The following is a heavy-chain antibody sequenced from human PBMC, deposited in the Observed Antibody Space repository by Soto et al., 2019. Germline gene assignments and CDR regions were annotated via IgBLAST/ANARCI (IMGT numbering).Heavy chain of an antibody. V-gene: IGHV3-74*01. J-gene: IGHJ4*02. CDR2: VNGDGSIT. D-gene: IGHD2-15*01. CDR3: ARVSQGSYCSGGNCYSDY. Sequence: DVQLVESGGGLVQPGGSLRLSCAASGFTFSNYWMHWARLTPGKGLVWVSRVNGDGSITSYADSVKGRFTISRDNAKNTLYLQMNSLRAEDTALYFCARVSQGSYCSGGNCYSDYWAQGTLATVSS. CDR1: GFTFSNYW.